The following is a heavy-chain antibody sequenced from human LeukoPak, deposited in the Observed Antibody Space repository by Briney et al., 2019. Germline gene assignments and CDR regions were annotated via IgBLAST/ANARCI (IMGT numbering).Heavy chain of an antibody. CDR1: GYTFTSYD. V-gene: IGHV1-8*01. J-gene: IGHJ4*02. D-gene: IGHD3-10*01. CDR3: ARKMHLYGSGSYFVY. CDR2: MNPNSGNT. Sequence: ASVKVSCKASGYTFTSYDINWVRQATGQGLEWMGWMNPNSGNTGYSQKFQGRVTMTRNTSISTAYMELSSLRSEDTAVYYCARKMHLYGSGSYFVYWGQGTLVTVSS.